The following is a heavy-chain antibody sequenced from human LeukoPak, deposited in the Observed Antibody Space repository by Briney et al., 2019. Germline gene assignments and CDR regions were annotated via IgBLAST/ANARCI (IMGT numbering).Heavy chain of an antibody. J-gene: IGHJ4*02. CDR3: ARGGRDCSGGSCYALTNDFDY. V-gene: IGHV1-2*02. Sequence: AASVKVSCKASGYTFTGYYMHWVRQAPGQGLEWMGWINPNSGGTNYAQKFQGRVTMTRDTSTSTVYMELSSLRSEDTAVYYCARGGRDCSGGSCYALTNDFDYWGQGTLVTVSS. CDR2: INPNSGGT. D-gene: IGHD2-15*01. CDR1: GYTFTGYY.